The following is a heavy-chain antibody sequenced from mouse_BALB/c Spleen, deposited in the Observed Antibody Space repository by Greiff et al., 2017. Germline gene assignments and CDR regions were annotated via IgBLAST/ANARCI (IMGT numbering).Heavy chain of an antibody. Sequence: VQLQQSGAELAKPGASVKMSCKASGYTFTSYWMHWVKQRPGQGLEWIGYINPSTGYTEYNQKFKDKATLTADKSSSTAYMQLSSLTSEDSAVYYCARMYGNYVSYYAMDYWGQGTSVTVSA. V-gene: IGHV1-7*01. J-gene: IGHJ4*01. CDR2: INPSTGYT. CDR3: ARMYGNYVSYYAMDY. D-gene: IGHD2-10*02. CDR1: GYTFTSYW.